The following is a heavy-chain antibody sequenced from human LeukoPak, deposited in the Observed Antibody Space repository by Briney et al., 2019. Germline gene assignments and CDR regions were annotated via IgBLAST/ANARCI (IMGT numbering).Heavy chain of an antibody. CDR2: IYSGGTT. CDR1: GFTVSSNY. J-gene: IGHJ6*02. CDR3: ARDRRYDFWSGYFYYYYGMDV. V-gene: IGHV3-53*01. D-gene: IGHD3-3*01. Sequence: GGSLRLSCAASGFTVSSNYMSWVRQAPGKGLEWVSIIYSGGTTYYADSVKGRFTISRDNSKNTLYLQMNSLRAEDTAVYYCARDRRYDFWSGYFYYYYGMDVWGQGTTVTVSS.